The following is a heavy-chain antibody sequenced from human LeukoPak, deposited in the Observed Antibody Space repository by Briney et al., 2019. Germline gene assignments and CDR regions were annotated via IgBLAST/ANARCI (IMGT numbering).Heavy chain of an antibody. D-gene: IGHD2-21*01. CDR1: GFTFSIYS. Sequence: GGSLRLSCAASGFTFSIYSMNWVRQAPGKGLEWVSSISSARGYTYSADSVKGRFTISRDNAKNSLYLQLNSLRAEDTAVYYCARDYSDTGSFDIWGQGTMVTVSS. J-gene: IGHJ3*02. V-gene: IGHV3-21*06. CDR2: ISSARGYT. CDR3: ARDYSDTGSFDI.